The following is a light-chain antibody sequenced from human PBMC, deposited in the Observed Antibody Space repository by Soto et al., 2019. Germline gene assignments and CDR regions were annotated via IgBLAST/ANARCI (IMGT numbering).Light chain of an antibody. CDR2: KTS. J-gene: IGKJ2*01. V-gene: IGKV1-5*03. CDR1: QTIGIW. Sequence: DIQMTQSPSTLSASVGDRVTITCRASQTIGIWLAWYQQKPGRAPNLLIYKTSSLERGVPSRFSGSGSGTDFTLTISSLQPDDFATYYCQQYERDPVTFGLGTKLEIK. CDR3: QQYERDPVT.